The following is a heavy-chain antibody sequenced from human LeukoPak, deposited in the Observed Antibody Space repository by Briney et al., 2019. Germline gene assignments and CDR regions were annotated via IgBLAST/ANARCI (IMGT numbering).Heavy chain of an antibody. Sequence: SGGSLRLSCAASGFTFSSYEMNWVRQAPGKGLEWVSAISGSGGSTYYADSVKGRFTISRDNSKNTLYLQMNSLRAEDTAVYYCAKDLNPYSGSYGRLDYWGQGTLVTVSS. CDR3: AKDLNPYSGSYGRLDY. J-gene: IGHJ4*02. CDR1: GFTFSSYE. D-gene: IGHD1-26*01. CDR2: ISGSGGST. V-gene: IGHV3-23*01.